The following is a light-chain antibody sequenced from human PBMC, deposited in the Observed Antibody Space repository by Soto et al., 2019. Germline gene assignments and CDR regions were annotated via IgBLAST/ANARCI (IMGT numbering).Light chain of an antibody. J-gene: IGKJ5*01. V-gene: IGKV3-15*01. CDR3: QKYDNWPFT. Sequence: EIVLTQSPGTLSVSPGERATLSCRASQSISGNLAWYQQKPGQAPRLLIYGASTRATGIQARFSGSGSGTEFTLTISSLQSEDFAVYYCQKYDNWPFTFGQGTRLEIK. CDR1: QSISGN. CDR2: GAS.